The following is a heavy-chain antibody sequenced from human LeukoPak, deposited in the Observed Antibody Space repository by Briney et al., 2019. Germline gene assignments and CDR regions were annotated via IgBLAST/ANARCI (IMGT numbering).Heavy chain of an antibody. CDR2: ISYDGSNK. V-gene: IGHV3-30*18. Sequence: PGGSLRLSCAASGFTFSSYGMHWVRQAPGKGLEWVAVISYDGSNKYYADSVKGRFTISRDNSKNTLYLQMNSLRAEDTAVYYCVKDFGGYHPDSYYYGMDVWGQGTTVTVSS. D-gene: IGHD3-3*01. CDR3: VKDFGGYHPDSYYYGMDV. CDR1: GFTFSSYG. J-gene: IGHJ6*02.